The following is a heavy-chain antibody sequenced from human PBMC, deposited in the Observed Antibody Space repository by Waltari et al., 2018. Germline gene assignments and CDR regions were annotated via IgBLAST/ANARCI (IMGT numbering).Heavy chain of an antibody. Sequence: QVQLQQWGAGLLKPSETLSLTCAVYGGSFSGYYWSWIRQPPGKGLEWIGEINHSGSANYNPSLNGRVTISVDTSKNQCALKLSPVTAADTAVDYCASTRYDFWSGYSTRRPFEYWGQGTRVTGSS. D-gene: IGHD3-3*01. V-gene: IGHV4-34*01. J-gene: IGHJ4*02. CDR2: INHSGSA. CDR1: GGSFSGYY. CDR3: ASTRYDFWSGYSTRRPFEY.